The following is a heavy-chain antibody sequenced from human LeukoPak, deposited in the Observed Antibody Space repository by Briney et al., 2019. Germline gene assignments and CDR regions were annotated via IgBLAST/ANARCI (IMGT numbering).Heavy chain of an antibody. CDR2: ISDDGKKK. CDR3: ANTQDRGYSSGWFDY. D-gene: IGHD6-19*01. J-gene: IGHJ4*02. CDR1: GFTFSRYD. Sequence: GGSLRLSCVASGFTFSRYDVHWVRQAPGKGLEWVAAISDDGKKKIHADSVKGRFTISRDNSKNTLYLQMNSLRAEDTAVYYCANTQDRGYSSGWFDYWGQGTLVTVSS. V-gene: IGHV3-30*04.